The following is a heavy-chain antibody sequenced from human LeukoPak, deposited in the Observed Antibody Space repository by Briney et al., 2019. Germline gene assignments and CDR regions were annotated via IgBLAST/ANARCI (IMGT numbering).Heavy chain of an antibody. Sequence: GGSLRLSCAASGFTFSSYGMHWVRQAPGKGLEWVAVISYDGSNEYYADSVKGRFTISRDNSKNTLYLQMNSLRAEDTAVYYCAKEAAVAGVLAEYFQHWGQGTLVTVSS. CDR2: ISYDGSNE. D-gene: IGHD6-19*01. V-gene: IGHV3-30*18. CDR3: AKEAAVAGVLAEYFQH. CDR1: GFTFSSYG. J-gene: IGHJ1*01.